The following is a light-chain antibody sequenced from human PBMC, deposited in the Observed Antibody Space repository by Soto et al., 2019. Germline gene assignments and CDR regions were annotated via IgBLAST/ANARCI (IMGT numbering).Light chain of an antibody. V-gene: IGLV1-44*01. Sequence: QSVLTQPPSASGTPGQRVTISCSGNSSNIESNTVTWYQQLPGTAPKLVIYSNYDRPSGVPDLFSGSTSGTSASLVIRGLQSEDEADYYCAAWDDILNGYVFGGGTKVTVL. CDR3: AAWDDILNGYV. CDR2: SNY. J-gene: IGLJ1*01. CDR1: SSNIESNT.